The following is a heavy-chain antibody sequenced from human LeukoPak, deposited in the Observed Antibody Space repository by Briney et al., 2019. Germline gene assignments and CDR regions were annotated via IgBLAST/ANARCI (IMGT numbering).Heavy chain of an antibody. V-gene: IGHV4-59*01. J-gene: IGHJ4*02. CDR3: ARALSDYYFDY. CDR2: IYYSGST. CDR1: GGSISSYY. Sequence: SETLSLTCTVSGGSISSYYWSWIRPPPGKGLEWIGYIYYSGSTNYNPSLKSRVTISVDTSKNQFSLKLSSVTAADTAVYYCARALSDYYFDYWGQGTLVTVSS. D-gene: IGHD2-21*02.